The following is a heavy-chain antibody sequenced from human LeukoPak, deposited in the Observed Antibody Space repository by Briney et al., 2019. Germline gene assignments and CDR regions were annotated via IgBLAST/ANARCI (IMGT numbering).Heavy chain of an antibody. J-gene: IGHJ4*02. Sequence: GGSLRLSCAASGFTFSSYWMSWVRQAPGKGLEWVANIKQDGSEKYYVDSVKGRFTVSRDNAKNSLYLQMNSLRAEDTAVYYCARDARYCSSTSCSHPGYWGQGPLVTVSS. CDR1: GFTFSSYW. V-gene: IGHV3-7*01. CDR3: ARDARYCSSTSCSHPGY. D-gene: IGHD2-2*01. CDR2: IKQDGSEK.